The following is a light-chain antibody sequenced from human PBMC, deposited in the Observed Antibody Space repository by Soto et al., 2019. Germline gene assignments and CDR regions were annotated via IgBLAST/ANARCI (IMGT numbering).Light chain of an antibody. Sequence: IQMTQSPSTLSGSVGDRVTITCRASQTISSWLAWYQQKPGKAPKLLIYKASTLRSGVPSRFSGSGSGTTFTLTITNLKPEDSATYFCQQANSFPWTFGQGAKVDIK. V-gene: IGKV1-5*03. CDR3: QQANSFPWT. CDR2: KAS. J-gene: IGKJ1*01. CDR1: QTISSW.